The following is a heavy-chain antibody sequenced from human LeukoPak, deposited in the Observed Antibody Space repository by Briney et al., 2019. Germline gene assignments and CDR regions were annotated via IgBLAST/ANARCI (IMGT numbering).Heavy chain of an antibody. CDR1: GYTFTSYF. Sequence: ASVKVSCKASGYTFTSYFLHWVRQARGQGLEWMGTINPNDGSTSYAQNFQGRVTMTRDTSTTTVYMELSSLRSEDTAVYYCARAREYSGYNPIDYWGQGTLVTVSS. J-gene: IGHJ4*02. CDR2: INPNDGST. V-gene: IGHV1-46*01. D-gene: IGHD5-12*01. CDR3: ARAREYSGYNPIDY.